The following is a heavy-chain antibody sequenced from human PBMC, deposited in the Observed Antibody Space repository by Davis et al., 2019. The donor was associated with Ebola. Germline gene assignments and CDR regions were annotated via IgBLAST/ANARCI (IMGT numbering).Heavy chain of an antibody. J-gene: IGHJ6*02. Sequence: GESLKISCAASGFTFSSNCMSWVRQAPGKGLEWVSVIYTGGSTYYADSVKGRFTISRDKSKNTLYLQLNSLRAEDTAVYYCARERGFYGMDVWGQGTTVTVSS. CDR3: ARERGFYGMDV. V-gene: IGHV3-66*01. CDR1: GFTFSSNC. CDR2: IYTGGST. D-gene: IGHD3-16*01.